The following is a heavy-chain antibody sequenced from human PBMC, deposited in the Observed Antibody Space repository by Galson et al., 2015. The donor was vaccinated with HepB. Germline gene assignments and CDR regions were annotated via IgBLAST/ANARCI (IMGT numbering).Heavy chain of an antibody. V-gene: IGHV3-11*04. CDR3: ARDFRAPTVTTSRLLNAFDI. CDR2: ISGSGGST. Sequence: SLRLSCAASGFTFSDYYMSWIRQAPGKGLEWASAISGSGGSTYYADSVKGRFTISRDNAKNSLYLQMNSLRAEDTAVYYCARDFRAPTVTTSRLLNAFDIWGQGTMVTVSS. D-gene: IGHD4-17*01. CDR1: GFTFSDYY. J-gene: IGHJ3*02.